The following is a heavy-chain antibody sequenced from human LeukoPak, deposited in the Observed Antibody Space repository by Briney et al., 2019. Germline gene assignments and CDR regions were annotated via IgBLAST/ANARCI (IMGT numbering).Heavy chain of an antibody. CDR2: IYISGTT. J-gene: IGHJ4*02. V-gene: IGHV4-4*07. CDR3: VRGGSKAAATFDY. CDR1: GGSISGYY. Sequence: SETLSLTCSVSGGSISGYYWSWIRQPAGKGLEWTGQIYISGTTNYNPSLKSRVTMSGDTSKNLFSLKLASVTAADTAVYYCVRGGSKAAATFDYWGQGTLVTVSS. D-gene: IGHD2-15*01.